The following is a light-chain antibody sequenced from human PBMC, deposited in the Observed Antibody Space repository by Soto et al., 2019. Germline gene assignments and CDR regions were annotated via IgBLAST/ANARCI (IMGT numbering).Light chain of an antibody. Sequence: NFMLTQPHSVSESPGKTVTISCTRSSGSIVTNYVQWYQQRPGSSPTTVIYEDNQRPSGVPDRFSGSIDSSSNSASLTISGLKTEDEADYYCQSYDSSNQVFAGGIQQTVL. V-gene: IGLV6-57*01. J-gene: IGLJ2*01. CDR3: QSYDSSNQV. CDR1: SGSIVTNY. CDR2: EDN.